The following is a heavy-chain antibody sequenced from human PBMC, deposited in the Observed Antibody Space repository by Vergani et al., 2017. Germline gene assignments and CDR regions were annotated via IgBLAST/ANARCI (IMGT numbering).Heavy chain of an antibody. V-gene: IGHV1-46*03. CDR2: INPSGGST. CDR3: ARESGIAAAGTGTGFDP. Sequence: QVQLVQSGAEVKKPGASVKVSCKASGYTFTSYYMHWVRQAPGQGLEWMGIINPSGGSTSYAQTFQGRVTMTRDTSTSTVYMELSSLRSEDTAVYYCARESGIAAAGTGTGFDPWGQGTLVTVSS. J-gene: IGHJ5*02. D-gene: IGHD6-13*01. CDR1: GYTFTSYY.